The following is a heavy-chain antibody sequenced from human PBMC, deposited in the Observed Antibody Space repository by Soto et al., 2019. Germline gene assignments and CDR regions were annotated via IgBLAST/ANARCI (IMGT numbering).Heavy chain of an antibody. CDR3: AREFCSGGVCYGWYDLDH. V-gene: IGHV3-13*01. D-gene: IGHD2-15*01. J-gene: IGHJ4*02. CDR1: GFTLSSYD. CDR2: IGVTGDT. Sequence: EVQLVESGGGLVQPGGSLRLSCGVSGFTLSSYDMHWVRQTPGKGLEWVSSIGVTGDTYYLDSVKGRFTISRENAMDSVYLQMNSLRAEQTAVYFCAREFCSGGVCYGWYDLDHWGQGTLVTVSS.